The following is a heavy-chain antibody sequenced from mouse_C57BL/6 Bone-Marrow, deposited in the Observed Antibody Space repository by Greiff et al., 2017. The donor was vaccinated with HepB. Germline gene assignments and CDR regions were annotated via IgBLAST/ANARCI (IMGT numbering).Heavy chain of an antibody. CDR1: GYSITSGYY. CDR2: ISYDGSN. J-gene: IGHJ1*03. CDR3: ARGGEDWYFDV. V-gene: IGHV3-6*01. Sequence: EVKLMESGPGLVKPSQSLSLTCSVTGYSITSGYYWNWIRQFPGNKLEWMGYISYDGSNNYNPSLKNRISITRDTSKNQFFLKLNSVTTEDTATYYCARGGEDWYFDVWGTGTTVTVSS.